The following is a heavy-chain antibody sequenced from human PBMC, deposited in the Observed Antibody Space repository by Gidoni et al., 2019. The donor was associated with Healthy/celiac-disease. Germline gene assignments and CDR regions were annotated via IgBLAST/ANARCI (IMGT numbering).Heavy chain of an antibody. D-gene: IGHD6-19*01. CDR3: AKDIGSSGWSEYYYGMDV. V-gene: IGHV3-9*01. Sequence: VQLVESGGGLVQPGRSLRLACAASGFTFDDYAIHGVRQAPGKGLEWVSGISWNSGSIGYADSVKGRFTISRDNAKNSLYLQMNSLRAEDTALYYCAKDIGSSGWSEYYYGMDVWGQGTTVTVSS. J-gene: IGHJ6*02. CDR2: ISWNSGSI. CDR1: GFTFDDYA.